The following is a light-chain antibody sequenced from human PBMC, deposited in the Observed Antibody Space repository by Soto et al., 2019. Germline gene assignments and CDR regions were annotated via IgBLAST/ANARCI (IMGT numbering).Light chain of an antibody. V-gene: IGLV2-14*01. J-gene: IGLJ1*01. Sequence: QSVLTQPASVSGSPGQSITISCTGTSSDVGGYNYVSWYQQHPGKAPKLMIYEVSNRPSGVSNRFSGSKSGNTASLTISGLQAEDEADYYCSSYTGSYISLFVFGTGTKVTVL. CDR2: EVS. CDR3: SSYTGSYISLFV. CDR1: SSDVGGYNY.